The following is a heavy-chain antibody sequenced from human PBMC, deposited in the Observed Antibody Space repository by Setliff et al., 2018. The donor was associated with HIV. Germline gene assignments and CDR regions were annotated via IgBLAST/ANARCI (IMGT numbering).Heavy chain of an antibody. D-gene: IGHD3-3*01. V-gene: IGHV4-39*02. CDR2: TYFSGST. CDR1: GASISSSHYY. Sequence: SETLSLTCTVSGASISSSHYYWVGIRQPPGKGLEWIGTTYFSGSTYYNPSLKSRVTMSVDTSENHSSLKLSSVTAADTAIYYCAKSLRVEMFGVVTTYGMDVWGQGTTVTVSS. J-gene: IGHJ6*02. CDR3: AKSLRVEMFGVVTTYGMDV.